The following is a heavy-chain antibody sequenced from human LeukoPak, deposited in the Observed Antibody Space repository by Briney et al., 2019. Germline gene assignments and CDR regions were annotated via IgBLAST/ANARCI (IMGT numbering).Heavy chain of an antibody. CDR3: ARSQWGIASAGLDY. CDR1: GYTFTAYY. J-gene: IGHJ4*02. CDR2: INPNSGGT. D-gene: IGHD6-13*01. V-gene: IGHV1-2*02. Sequence: ASVKVSCKASGYTFTAYYVYWVRQAPGQGLEWMGWINPNSGGTNYAQKFQGRVTMTRDTTISTAYMELSSLRSDDTAVYYCARSQWGIASAGLDYWGQGTLVSVSS.